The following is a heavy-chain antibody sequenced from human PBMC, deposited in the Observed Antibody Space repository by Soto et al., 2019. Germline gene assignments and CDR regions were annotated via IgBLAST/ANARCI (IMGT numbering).Heavy chain of an antibody. D-gene: IGHD3-22*01. CDR2: IYWDDDK. J-gene: IGHJ4*02. CDR3: AHRRRRDYYDSSGPLAD. V-gene: IGHV2-5*02. Sequence: GLDLEWLALIYWDDDKRYSPSLKSRLTITKDTSKNQVVLTMTNMDPVDTATYYCAHRRRRDYYDSSGPLADWGQGTLVTVSS.